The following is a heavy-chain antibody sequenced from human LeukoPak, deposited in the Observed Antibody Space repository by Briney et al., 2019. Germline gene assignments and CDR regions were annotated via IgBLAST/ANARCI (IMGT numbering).Heavy chain of an antibody. Sequence: GESLKISCKGSRDSFTNYRIGWVRQMPGKGLEWMGLIYPYDSDTRYSPSFQGQVTISVDKSISTAYLQWTSLKASDTALYFCARGPDGAYYFDSWGQGTLVSVSS. J-gene: IGHJ4*02. D-gene: IGHD1-14*01. CDR3: ARGPDGAYYFDS. CDR1: RDSFTNYR. CDR2: IYPYDSDT. V-gene: IGHV5-51*01.